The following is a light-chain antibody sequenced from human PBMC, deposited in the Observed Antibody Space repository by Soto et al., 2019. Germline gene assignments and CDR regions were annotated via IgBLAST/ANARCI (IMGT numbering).Light chain of an antibody. CDR2: DIY. J-gene: IGKJ1*01. Sequence: ETVLTQSPGTLSLSPGERATLSCRASQNIHNNYLAWYQQKPGQAPRLLIYDIYTRATGIPDRFTGSGSGTDFTLTISRLEPEDFAVYYCQRYDTAKTFGQGTKVEIK. V-gene: IGKV3-20*01. CDR1: QNIHNNY. CDR3: QRYDTAKT.